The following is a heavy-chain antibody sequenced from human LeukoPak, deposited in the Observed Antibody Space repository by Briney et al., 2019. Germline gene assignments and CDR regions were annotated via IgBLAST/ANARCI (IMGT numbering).Heavy chain of an antibody. CDR3: AGQGYYDSSGYYPPDAFDI. D-gene: IGHD3-22*01. CDR2: IYYSGST. J-gene: IGHJ3*02. CDR1: GGSISSSSYY. Sequence: SETLSLTCTVSGGSISSSSYYWGWIRQPPGKGLEWIGSIYYSGSTYYNPSLKSRVTISVDTSKNQFSLKLSSVTAADTAVYYCAGQGYYDSSGYYPPDAFDIWGQGTMVTVSS. V-gene: IGHV4-39*01.